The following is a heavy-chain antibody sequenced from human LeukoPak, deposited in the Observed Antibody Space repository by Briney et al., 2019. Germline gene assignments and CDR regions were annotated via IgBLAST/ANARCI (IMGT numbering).Heavy chain of an antibody. D-gene: IGHD5-24*01. CDR1: GYSISSGYY. CDR3: ARTGDGYRNPDY. Sequence: KTSETLSLTCTVSGYSISSGYYWGWIRQPPGKGLEWIGSIYHSGSTYYNPSLKSRVTISVDTSKNQFSLKLSSVTAADPAVYYCARTGDGYRNPDYWGQGNLVNGSP. J-gene: IGHJ4*02. CDR2: IYHSGST. V-gene: IGHV4-38-2*02.